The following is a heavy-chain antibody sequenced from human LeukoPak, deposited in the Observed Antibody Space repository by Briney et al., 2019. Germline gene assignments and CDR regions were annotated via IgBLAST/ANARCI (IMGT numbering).Heavy chain of an antibody. Sequence: GGSLRLSCAASGFTFSDYYMSWIRQTPGKGLEWVSDISSSGSTIYYADSVKGRFTISRDNAKNSLYLQMNSLRAEDTAVYYCARLRGYSYAYSHLTYYYYMDVWGKGTTVTISS. CDR2: ISSSGSTI. CDR1: GFTFSDYY. CDR3: ARLRGYSYAYSHLTYYYYMDV. J-gene: IGHJ6*03. V-gene: IGHV3-11*01. D-gene: IGHD5-18*01.